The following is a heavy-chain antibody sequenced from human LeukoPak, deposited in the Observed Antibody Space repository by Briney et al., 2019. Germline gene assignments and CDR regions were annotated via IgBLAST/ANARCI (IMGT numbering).Heavy chain of an antibody. CDR2: ISSSSSTI. D-gene: IGHD6-19*01. CDR1: GFTFSSYS. V-gene: IGHV3-48*04. CDR3: AREYSSGLSEAMGAFDI. Sequence: QPGGSLRLSCAASGFTFSSYSMNWVRQAPGKGLEWVSYISSSSSTIYYADSVKGRFAISRDNAKNSLYLQMNSLRAEDTAVYYCAREYSSGLSEAMGAFDIWGQGTMVTVSS. J-gene: IGHJ3*02.